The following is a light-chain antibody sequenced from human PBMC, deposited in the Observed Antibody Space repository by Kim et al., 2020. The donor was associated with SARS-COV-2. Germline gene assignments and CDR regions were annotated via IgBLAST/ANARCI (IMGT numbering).Light chain of an antibody. CDR1: QGITNY. CDR2: HSS. J-gene: IGKJ1*01. V-gene: IGKV1-27*01. CDR3: QRYNSAPQT. Sequence: ASVGDRVTIACRASQGITNYLAWYQKKPGKVPELLSYHSSALQSGVPARFSGSGSGTDFTLTISSLQPEDVATYYFQRYNSAPQTFGQGTKVDIK.